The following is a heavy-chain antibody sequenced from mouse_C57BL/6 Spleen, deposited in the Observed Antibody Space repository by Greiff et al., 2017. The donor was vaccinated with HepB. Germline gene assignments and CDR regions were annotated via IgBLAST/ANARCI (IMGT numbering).Heavy chain of an antibody. CDR1: GYTFKSYW. V-gene: IGHV1-72*01. CDR2: IDPNTGGT. CDR3: ARSSRNYVVAMDG. D-gene: IGHD2-1*01. J-gene: IGHJ4*01. Sequence: QVQLQQPGAELVKPGASVKLSCTASGYTFKSYWMHWVKQRPERGLEWIGRIDPNTGGTKYNEKFKSKATLTVDKPASTAYMQLSRQTSEDSAFYWCARSSRNYVVAMDGWGQGISVTAAS.